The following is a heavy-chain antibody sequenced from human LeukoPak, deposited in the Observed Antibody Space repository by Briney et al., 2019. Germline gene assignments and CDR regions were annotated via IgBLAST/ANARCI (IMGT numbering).Heavy chain of an antibody. CDR1: GFIFSTYP. CDR3: AKENPVGGTNYFDY. J-gene: IGHJ4*02. V-gene: IGHV3-23*01. Sequence: GGSLRLSCAASGFIFSTYPMSWVRQAPGKGLEWVSAITGSGDSTFYADSVKGRCTISRDNSKDTLSLQMNTLRAEDTAVYYCAKENPVGGTNYFDYWGQGTLVTVSS. CDR2: ITGSGDST. D-gene: IGHD1-26*01.